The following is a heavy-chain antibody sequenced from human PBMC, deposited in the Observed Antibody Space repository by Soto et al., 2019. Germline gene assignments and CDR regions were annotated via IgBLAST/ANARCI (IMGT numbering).Heavy chain of an antibody. CDR3: ARGVRILSTQDY. CDR1: GGSFSGYY. V-gene: IGHV4-34*01. Sequence: SETLSLTCAVYGGSFSGYYWSWIRQPPGKGLEWIGEINHSGSTNYNPSLKSRVTISVDTSKNQFSLKLSSVTAADTAVYYCARGVRILSTQDYWGQGTLVTVSS. D-gene: IGHD2-15*01. J-gene: IGHJ4*02. CDR2: INHSGST.